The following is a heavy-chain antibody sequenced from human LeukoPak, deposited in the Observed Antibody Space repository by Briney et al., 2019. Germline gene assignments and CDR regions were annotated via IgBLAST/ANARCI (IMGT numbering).Heavy chain of an antibody. CDR3: AKSVLYLGYCSGGSCYSDY. J-gene: IGHJ4*02. V-gene: IGHV3-23*01. Sequence: PGGSLRLSCAASGFTFSSYAMSWVRQAPGKGLEWVPAISGSGGSTYYADSVKGRFTISRDNSKNTLYLQMNSLRAEDTAVYYCAKSVLYLGYCSGGSCYSDYWGQGTLVTVSS. CDR1: GFTFSSYA. CDR2: ISGSGGST. D-gene: IGHD2-15*01.